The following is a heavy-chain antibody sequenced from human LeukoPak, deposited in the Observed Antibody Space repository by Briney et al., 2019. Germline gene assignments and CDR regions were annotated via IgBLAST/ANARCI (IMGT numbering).Heavy chain of an antibody. D-gene: IGHD3-22*01. J-gene: IGHJ4*02. CDR2: INTYGTST. V-gene: IGHV3-74*01. CDR1: GFTFSNYG. Sequence: GGSLRLSCAASGFTFSNYGMHWVRQTPGKGLVWVSRINTYGTSTAYADSVKGRFTISRDNAKNTLYLQMNSLRAEDTAVYYCARDGRDERNYDTSGPFPFDYWGQGTLVTVSS. CDR3: ARDGRDERNYDTSGPFPFDY.